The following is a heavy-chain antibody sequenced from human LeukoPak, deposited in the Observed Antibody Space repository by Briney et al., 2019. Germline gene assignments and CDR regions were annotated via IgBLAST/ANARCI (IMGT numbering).Heavy chain of an antibody. CDR3: ARNPAYCTSISCYNDY. J-gene: IGHJ4*02. D-gene: IGHD2-2*02. CDR1: GYTFTIYY. V-gene: IGHV1-2*02. CDR2: INPNSGAT. Sequence: ASVKVSCKTSGYTFTIYYMHWVRQAPGQGLEWMGWINPNSGATTYAQRFQGRVTMTRDTSISTAYMELSRLRSDDTAVYYCARNPAYCTSISCYNDYWGQGTLVTVSS.